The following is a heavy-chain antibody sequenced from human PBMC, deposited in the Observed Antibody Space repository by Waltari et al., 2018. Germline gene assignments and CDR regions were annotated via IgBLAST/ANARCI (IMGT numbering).Heavy chain of an antibody. CDR2: ISTNTGTP. CDR3: ARGIQLWGRGSWYFDD. V-gene: IGHV7-4-1*02. Sequence: QVQLVQSGSELKKPGAAVKASCKASGYIFPTSAMNWVRQAPGQGLEWMGWISTNTGTPTFAQGFTGRFVFSLDTSVSTAYLQISSLKAEDTAVYYCARGIQLWGRGSWYFDDWGQGTLVTVSS. D-gene: IGHD5-18*01. CDR1: GYIFPTSA. J-gene: IGHJ4*02.